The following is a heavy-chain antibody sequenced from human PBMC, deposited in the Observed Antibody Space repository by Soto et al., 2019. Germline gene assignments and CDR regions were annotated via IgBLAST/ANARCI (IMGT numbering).Heavy chain of an antibody. D-gene: IGHD3-9*01. CDR2: FSYDGSNK. J-gene: IGHJ5*02. Sequence: PGGSLRLSCAASGFTFSSYAMHWVRQAPGKGLEWVAVFSYDGSNKYYADSVRGRFTISRDNSKNTLYLQMSSLRSEDTAVYYCASLMYYDILTGYATPLASNWFDPWGQGTLVTVS. CDR3: ASLMYYDILTGYATPLASNWFDP. CDR1: GFTFSSYA. V-gene: IGHV3-30-3*01.